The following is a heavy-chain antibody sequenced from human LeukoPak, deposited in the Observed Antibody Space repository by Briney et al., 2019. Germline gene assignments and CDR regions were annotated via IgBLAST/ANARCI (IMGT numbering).Heavy chain of an antibody. J-gene: IGHJ4*02. CDR1: GGSISSYY. CDR2: IYYSGST. Sequence: SETLSLTCTVSGGSISSYYWSWIRQPPGKGLEWIGYIYYSGSTNYNPSLKSRVTISVDTSKNQFSLKLSSVTAADTAVYYCSGSYCIPGRAYYFDYWGQGTLVTVSS. V-gene: IGHV4-59*01. CDR3: SGSYCIPGRAYYFDY. D-gene: IGHD3-10*01.